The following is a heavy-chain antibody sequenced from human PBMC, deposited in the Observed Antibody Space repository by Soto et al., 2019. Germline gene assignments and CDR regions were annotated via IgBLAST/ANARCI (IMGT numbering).Heavy chain of an antibody. Sequence: QLQLQESGPGLVKPSETLSLTCTVSGGSISSSSYYWGWIRQPPGKGLEWIGSFYYSGSTYHNPSLKSRFTISVATSKTPCSLKLSSVTAADTAGYYCARDRGSGSGWLMDFDYWGQGTMVTVSS. CDR1: GGSISSSSYY. CDR2: FYYSGST. J-gene: IGHJ4*02. D-gene: IGHD6-19*01. CDR3: ARDRGSGSGWLMDFDY. V-gene: IGHV4-39*02.